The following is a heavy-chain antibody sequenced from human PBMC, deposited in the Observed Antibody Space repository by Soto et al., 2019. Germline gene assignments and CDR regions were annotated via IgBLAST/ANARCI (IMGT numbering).Heavy chain of an antibody. J-gene: IGHJ4*02. CDR1: GFTFSSYG. CDR3: ARDHLGTPYYFDY. Sequence: GGSLRLSCAASGFTFSSYGMHWVRQAPGKGLEWVAVIWYDGSNKYYVDSVKGRFTISRDNSKNTLYLQMNSLRAEDTAVYYCARDHLGTPYYFDYWGQGTLVTVSS. V-gene: IGHV3-33*08. CDR2: IWYDGSNK. D-gene: IGHD7-27*01.